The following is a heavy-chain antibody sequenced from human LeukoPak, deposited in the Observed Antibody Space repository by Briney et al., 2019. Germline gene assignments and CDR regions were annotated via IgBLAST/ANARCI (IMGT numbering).Heavy chain of an antibody. CDR2: IYYSGST. CDR1: GGSISSSSYY. V-gene: IGHV4-39*07. CDR3: AREWNDSSGYYYSDY. J-gene: IGHJ4*02. D-gene: IGHD3-22*01. Sequence: PSETLSLPCTVSGGSISSSSYYWGWIRQPPGKGLEWIGSIYYSGSTYYNPSLKSRVTISVDTSKNQFSLKLSSVTAADAAVYYCAREWNDSSGYYYSDYWGQGTLVTVSS.